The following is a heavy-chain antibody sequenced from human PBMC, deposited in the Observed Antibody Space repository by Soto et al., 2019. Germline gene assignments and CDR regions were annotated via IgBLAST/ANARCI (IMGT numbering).Heavy chain of an antibody. CDR2: IYYSGST. D-gene: IGHD2-15*01. J-gene: IGHJ1*01. Sequence: ETLSLTCTVSGGSISSSSYYWGCIRQPPGKGLEWIGSIYYSGSTYYNPSLKSRVTISVDTSKNQFSLKLSSVTAADTAVYYCARSIVVVVAATAPYGYFQHWGQGTLVTVS. CDR3: ARSIVVVVAATAPYGYFQH. CDR1: GGSISSSSYY. V-gene: IGHV4-39*01.